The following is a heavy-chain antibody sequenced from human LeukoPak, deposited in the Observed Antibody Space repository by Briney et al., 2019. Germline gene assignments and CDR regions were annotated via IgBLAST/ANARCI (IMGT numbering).Heavy chain of an antibody. CDR2: ISSRSTYR. CDR3: ARDMTTATTCYLQH. D-gene: IGHD4-17*01. V-gene: IGHV3-21*06. CDR1: GFTFSDYS. J-gene: IGHJ1*01. Sequence: GGSLRPSCAASGFTFSDYSMNWVRQAPGKGLEWVSSISSRSTYRYYADSVKGRFTISRDNAKNSLCLQMNSLRAEDTAVYYCARDMTTATTCYLQHWGQGPLVTVSS.